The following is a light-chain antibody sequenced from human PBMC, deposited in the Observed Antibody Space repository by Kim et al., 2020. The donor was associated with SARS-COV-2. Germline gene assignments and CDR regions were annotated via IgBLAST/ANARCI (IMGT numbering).Light chain of an antibody. CDR1: QSVSDN. CDR2: AAS. Sequence: IVMTQSPATLSVSPGDRATLSCRASQSVSDNLVWYQQKHGQAPRLLIYAASTRATGIPARFSGSGSGTEFTLTISSLQSEDFAVYYCQQYNNWWSFGQGNKVDIK. CDR3: QQYNNWWS. J-gene: IGKJ1*01. V-gene: IGKV3-15*01.